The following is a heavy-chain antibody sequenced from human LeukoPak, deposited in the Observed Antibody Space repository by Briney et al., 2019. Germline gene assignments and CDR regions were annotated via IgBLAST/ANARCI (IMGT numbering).Heavy chain of an antibody. CDR3: AKKYGAQNWFDP. J-gene: IGHJ5*02. CDR2: IRYDGSNK. CDR1: GFTFSSYG. Sequence: PGGSPRLSCAASGFTFSSYGMHWVRQAPGKGLEWVAFIRYDGSNKYYADSVKGRFTISRDNSKNTLYLQMNSLRDEDTAVYYCAKKYGAQNWFDPWGQGTLVTVSS. V-gene: IGHV3-30*02. D-gene: IGHD4-17*01.